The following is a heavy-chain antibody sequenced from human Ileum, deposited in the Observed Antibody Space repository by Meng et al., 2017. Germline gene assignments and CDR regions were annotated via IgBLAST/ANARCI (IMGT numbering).Heavy chain of an antibody. CDR2: ISAGAGIT. Sequence: GGSLRLSCAASGITFSSYAMHWVRQAPGKGLEWVSGISAGAGITYYADSVKGRFTISRDNSKDTLFLQMNGLRAEDTAVYYCVRGYSGIYYAYWGQGTLVTVSS. CDR1: GITFSSYA. V-gene: IGHV3-23*01. D-gene: IGHD1-26*01. CDR3: VRGYSGIYYAY. J-gene: IGHJ4*02.